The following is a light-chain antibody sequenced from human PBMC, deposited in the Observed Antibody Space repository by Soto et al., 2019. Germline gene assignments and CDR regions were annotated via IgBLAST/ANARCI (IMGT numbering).Light chain of an antibody. CDR1: SSNIGSNT. Sequence: QSVLTQPPSVSGTPGQRVTISCSGSSSNIGSNTVSWYQQLPGTAPKLLIYSNDQRPSGVPDRFSDSKSGTSDSLVISGLQSEDEADYYCAAWDDSLNGPMFGGGTKLTVL. V-gene: IGLV1-44*01. CDR2: SND. J-gene: IGLJ3*02. CDR3: AAWDDSLNGPM.